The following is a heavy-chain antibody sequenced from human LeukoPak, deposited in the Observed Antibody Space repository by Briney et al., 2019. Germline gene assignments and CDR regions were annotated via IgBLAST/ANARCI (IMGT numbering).Heavy chain of an antibody. D-gene: IGHD2/OR15-2a*01. Sequence: PSETLSLTCSVSDYPISSGHFWGWIRQPPGKGLERIATISHDGSTYFNPSLKSRVIVSVDTSKNQFSLNLTSVNAADTAVYYCAREHCAGGYCYFLDYWGQGTLVTVSS. CDR1: DYPISSGHF. CDR2: ISHDGST. CDR3: AREHCAGGYCYFLDY. J-gene: IGHJ4*02. V-gene: IGHV4-38-2*02.